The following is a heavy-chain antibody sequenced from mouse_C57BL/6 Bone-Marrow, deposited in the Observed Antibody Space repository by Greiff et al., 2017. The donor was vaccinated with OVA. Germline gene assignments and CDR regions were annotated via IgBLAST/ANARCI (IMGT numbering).Heavy chain of an antibody. Sequence: VQLQQSGAELAKPGASVKLSCKASGYTFTSYWMHWVKQRPGQGLEWIGYINPSSGYTKYNQKFKDKATLTADKSSSPAYMQLSSLTYEDSAVYYCARSIYYDYDTFAYWGQGTLVTVSA. V-gene: IGHV1-7*01. J-gene: IGHJ3*01. CDR2: INPSSGYT. CDR3: ARSIYYDYDTFAY. CDR1: GYTFTSYW. D-gene: IGHD2-4*01.